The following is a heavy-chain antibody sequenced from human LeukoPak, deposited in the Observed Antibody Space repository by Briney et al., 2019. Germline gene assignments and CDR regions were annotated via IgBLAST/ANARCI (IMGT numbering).Heavy chain of an antibody. CDR1: GFTFSSYA. D-gene: IGHD3-22*01. J-gene: IGHJ3*02. V-gene: IGHV3-23*01. CDR3: AKDRNTMIVVDPYDAFDI. Sequence: PGGSLRLSCAVSGFTFSSYAMRWVRQAPGKGLEWVSAISGSGGSTYYADSVKGRFTISRDNSKNTLYLQMNSLRAEDTAVYYCAKDRNTMIVVDPYDAFDIWGQGTMVTVSS. CDR2: ISGSGGST.